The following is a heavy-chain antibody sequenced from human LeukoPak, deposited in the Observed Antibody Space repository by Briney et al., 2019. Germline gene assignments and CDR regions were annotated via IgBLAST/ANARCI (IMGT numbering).Heavy chain of an antibody. V-gene: IGHV3-33*01. CDR3: ARDSVNMTTGDY. CDR1: GFTFSSYG. D-gene: IGHD4-17*01. CDR2: IWYDGSNK. Sequence: GRSLRLSCAASGFTFSSYGMHWVRQAPGKGLEWVAVIWYDGSNKYYADSVKGRFTISRDNSKNTLYLQMNSLRAEDTAEYYCARDSVNMTTGDYWGQGTLVTVSS. J-gene: IGHJ4*02.